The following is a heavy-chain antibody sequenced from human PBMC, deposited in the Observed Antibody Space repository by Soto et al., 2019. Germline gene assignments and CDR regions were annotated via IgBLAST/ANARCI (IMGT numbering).Heavy chain of an antibody. CDR1: GYTFINYH. D-gene: IGHD5-12*01. V-gene: IGHV1-18*01. Sequence: QVQLVQSGGEVKKPGASVTVSCKASGYTFINYHITWVRQAPGQGLEWMAWINTYNGMTDYAQRFQGRVTMTRDTSTSPAYMELRNLGSDDTAVYFFAQSTRGAMATDWGQGTLVTVSS. CDR3: AQSTRGAMATD. J-gene: IGHJ4*02. CDR2: INTYNGMT.